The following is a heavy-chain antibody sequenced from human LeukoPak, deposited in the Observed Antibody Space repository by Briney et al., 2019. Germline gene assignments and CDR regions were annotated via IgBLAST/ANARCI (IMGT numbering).Heavy chain of an antibody. D-gene: IGHD3-10*02. CDR3: AELGITMIGGV. J-gene: IGHJ6*04. CDR1: GFTFSNYY. V-gene: IGHV3-11*04. Sequence: PGGSLRLSCVASGFTFSNYYMSWIRQAPGKGLEWISYISSSGTTIYYTDSVKGRLTISRDNAKNSLYLQMNSLRAEDTAVYYCAELGITMIGGVWGKGTTVTISS. CDR2: ISSSGTTI.